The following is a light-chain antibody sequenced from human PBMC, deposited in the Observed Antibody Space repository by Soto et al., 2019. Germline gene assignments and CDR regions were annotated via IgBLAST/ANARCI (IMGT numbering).Light chain of an antibody. J-gene: IGLJ3*02. CDR1: SSNIESNT. Sequence: QSVLTQPPSASGTPGQRVTISCSGSSSNIESNTVTWYQQLPGTAPKLVIYSNNQRPSGVPDRFSGSKSGTSASLAIRGLRSEDEADYYCATWDDSLRGRVFGGGTKLTVL. CDR3: ATWDDSLRGRV. V-gene: IGLV1-44*01. CDR2: SNN.